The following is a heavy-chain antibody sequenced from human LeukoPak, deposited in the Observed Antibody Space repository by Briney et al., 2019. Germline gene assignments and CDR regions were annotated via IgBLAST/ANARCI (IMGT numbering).Heavy chain of an antibody. D-gene: IGHD5-18*01. J-gene: IGHJ4*02. V-gene: IGHV4-38-2*02. CDR3: VRRNTYVDS. Sequence: SETLSLTCSVSGYSISSAYYWGWIRQPPGKGLEWIGTMYHSGSTNYNPSLKSRVTISVDTSKNQFSLNLNSVTAADTAMYYCVRRNTYVDSWGQGTLVIVSS. CDR2: MYHSGST. CDR1: GYSISSAYY.